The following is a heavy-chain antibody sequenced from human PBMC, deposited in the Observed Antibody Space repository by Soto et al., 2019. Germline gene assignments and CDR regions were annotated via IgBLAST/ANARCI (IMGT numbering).Heavy chain of an antibody. J-gene: IGHJ3*02. V-gene: IGHV4-34*01. CDR2: INHSGST. CDR1: GGSFSGYY. Sequence: PSETLSLTCAVYGGSFSGYYWSWIRQPPGKGLEWIGEINHSGSTNYNPSLKSRVTISVDTSKNQFSLKLSSVTAADTAVYYCARGRRYYYDSSGLDAFDIWGQGTMVTVSS. D-gene: IGHD3-22*01. CDR3: ARGRRYYYDSSGLDAFDI.